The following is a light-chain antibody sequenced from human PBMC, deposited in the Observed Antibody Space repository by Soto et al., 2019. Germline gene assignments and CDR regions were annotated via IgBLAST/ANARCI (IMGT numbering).Light chain of an antibody. V-gene: IGKV2-30*02. CDR1: QGLVHSDRNTY. CDR3: MQGTHWPPGT. Sequence: DVVMTQSPLSLPVTLGQAASISCRSSQGLVHSDRNTYLRGFQLRPGQSPRRLIYKVSNRDSGVPDRVSGSGSGTDVSLKISGGEAEDVGVYYCMQGTHWPPGTFGQGTKVEIK. CDR2: KVS. J-gene: IGKJ1*01.